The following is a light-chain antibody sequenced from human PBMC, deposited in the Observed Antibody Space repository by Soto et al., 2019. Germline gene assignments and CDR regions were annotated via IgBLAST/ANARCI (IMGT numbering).Light chain of an antibody. J-gene: IGLJ1*01. Sequence: QSALTQPPSVSGSPGQSVTISCTGTSTDFVSYNRVSWYQQPPGTAPKLIIYEASNRPSGVPDRFSGSKSGNTASLTISGLQTADEADYCCSLYTSENTDVFGTGTKLTVL. CDR2: EAS. V-gene: IGLV2-18*01. CDR1: STDFVSYNR. CDR3: SLYTSENTDV.